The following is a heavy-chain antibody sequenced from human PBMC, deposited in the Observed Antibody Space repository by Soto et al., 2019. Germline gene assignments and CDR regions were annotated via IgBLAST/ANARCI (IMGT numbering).Heavy chain of an antibody. V-gene: IGHV1-46*01. CDR2: INPSGGST. D-gene: IGHD4-17*01. CDR1: GYSFTSYY. CDR3: ARDQHPQGLRFYNWFDP. Sequence: GXSVKVSCNAAGYSFTSYYMHWVRQAPGQGLEWMGIINPSGGSTSYAQKFQGRVTMTRDTSTSTVYMELSSLRSEDTAVYYCARDQHPQGLRFYNWFDPWGQGTLVTVSS. J-gene: IGHJ5*02.